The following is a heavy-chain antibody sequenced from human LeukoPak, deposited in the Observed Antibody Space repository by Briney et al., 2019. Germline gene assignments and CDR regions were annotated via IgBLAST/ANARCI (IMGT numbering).Heavy chain of an antibody. V-gene: IGHV3-23*01. CDR3: ARDPGYTIYYFDY. Sequence: GGSLRLSCAASGFTFSSYAMTWVRQAPGKGLEWVSSISGSGITTFNSDSVKGRFTISRDNSKNTLYLQMNSLRAEDTALYYCARDPGYTIYYFDYWGQGTLVTVSS. CDR1: GFTFSSYA. D-gene: IGHD1-1*01. J-gene: IGHJ4*02. CDR2: ISGSGITT.